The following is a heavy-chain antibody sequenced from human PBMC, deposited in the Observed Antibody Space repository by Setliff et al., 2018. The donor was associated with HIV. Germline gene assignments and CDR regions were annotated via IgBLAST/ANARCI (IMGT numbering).Heavy chain of an antibody. Sequence: GASVKVSCKASGGTFSSYAISWVRQAPGQGLEWMGGIIPIFGTANYAQKFQGRVTITADESTSTAYMELSSLRSEDTAVYYCASKGAVAGTEGFDYWGQGTLVTVSS. V-gene: IGHV1-69*13. CDR2: IIPIFGTA. D-gene: IGHD6-19*01. CDR1: GGTFSSYA. J-gene: IGHJ4*02. CDR3: ASKGAVAGTEGFDY.